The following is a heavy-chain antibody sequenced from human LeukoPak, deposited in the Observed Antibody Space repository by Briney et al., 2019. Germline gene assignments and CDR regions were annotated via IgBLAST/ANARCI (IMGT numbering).Heavy chain of an antibody. V-gene: IGHV3-30*18. D-gene: IGHD4-17*01. CDR1: GFTFSSYG. Sequence: GGSLRLSCAASGFTFSSYGMHWVRQAPSKGLEWVAVISYDGSNKYYADSVKGRFTISRDNSKNTLYLQMNSLRAEDTAVYYCAKVGPAMTTVTNDYWGQGTLVTVSS. CDR2: ISYDGSNK. J-gene: IGHJ4*02. CDR3: AKVGPAMTTVTNDY.